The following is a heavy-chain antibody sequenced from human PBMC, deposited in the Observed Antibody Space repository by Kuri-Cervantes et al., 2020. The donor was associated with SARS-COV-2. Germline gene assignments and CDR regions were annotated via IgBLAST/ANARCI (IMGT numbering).Heavy chain of an antibody. CDR1: GFTFSSYS. CDR2: ISSSSSYI. Sequence: GESLKISCAASGFTFSSYSMNWVRQAPGKGLEWVSSISSSSSYIYYADSVKGRFTISRDNAKNSLYLQMNSLRAEDTAVYYCARDRVIVVVNDAFDIWGQGTMVTVSS. V-gene: IGHV3-21*01. D-gene: IGHD3-22*01. J-gene: IGHJ3*02. CDR3: ARDRVIVVVNDAFDI.